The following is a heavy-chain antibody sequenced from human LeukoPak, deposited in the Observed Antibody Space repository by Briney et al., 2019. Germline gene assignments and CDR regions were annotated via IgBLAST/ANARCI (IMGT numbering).Heavy chain of an antibody. J-gene: IGHJ4*02. CDR1: GYTFTDYS. CDR2: IIPNSGGT. Sequence: ASVKVSCKASGYTFTDYSIHWVRQAPGQGLEWMGWIIPNSGGTNYARKFQDRVTMTRDTSSSTAFMELGSLISDDTAMYYCARKYYDSGGYYFWGQGTLVTVSS. D-gene: IGHD3-22*01. CDR3: ARKYYDSGGYYF. V-gene: IGHV1-2*02.